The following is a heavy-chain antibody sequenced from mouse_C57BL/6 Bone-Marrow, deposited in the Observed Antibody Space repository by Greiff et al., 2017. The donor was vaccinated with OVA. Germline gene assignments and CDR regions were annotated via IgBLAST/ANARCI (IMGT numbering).Heavy chain of an antibody. Sequence: EVQVVESGPGLVKPSQSLSLTCSVTGYSITSGYYWNWIRQFPGNKLEWMGYISYDGSNNYNPSLKNRISITRDTSKNQFFLKLNSVTTEDTATYYCARGNWDVGYWGQGTTLTVSS. J-gene: IGHJ2*01. CDR3: ARGNWDVGY. CDR2: ISYDGSN. D-gene: IGHD4-1*02. V-gene: IGHV3-6*01. CDR1: GYSITSGYY.